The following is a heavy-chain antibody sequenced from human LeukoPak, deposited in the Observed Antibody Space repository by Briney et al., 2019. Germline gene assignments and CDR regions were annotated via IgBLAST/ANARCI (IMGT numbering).Heavy chain of an antibody. CDR3: VAGPFGRGVTGSLWL. Sequence: GGSLRLSCAASGFTFSNYGMHWVRQAPGKGLEWMTFIRFDGNNEFYADSVKDRLTISRDNSKNTLYLQMNSLRTEDTAVYYCVAGPFGRGVTGSLWLWGQGTLVTVSS. CDR2: IRFDGNNE. D-gene: IGHD3-10*01. J-gene: IGHJ4*02. CDR1: GFTFSNYG. V-gene: IGHV3-30*02.